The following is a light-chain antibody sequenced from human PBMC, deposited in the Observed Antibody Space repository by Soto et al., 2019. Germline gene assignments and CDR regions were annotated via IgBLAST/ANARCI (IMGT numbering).Light chain of an antibody. V-gene: IGKV1-39*01. CDR1: QNISSH. CDR3: QQYGYSPLT. J-gene: IGKJ4*01. Sequence: DIQMTQSPSSLSASVGDRVTITCRASQNISSHLTWYQHKPGRAPRLLIYAASTLQSGVPSRFTGSGSGTDFTLTISRLEPEDFAVYFCQQYGYSPLTFGGGTKVDIK. CDR2: AAS.